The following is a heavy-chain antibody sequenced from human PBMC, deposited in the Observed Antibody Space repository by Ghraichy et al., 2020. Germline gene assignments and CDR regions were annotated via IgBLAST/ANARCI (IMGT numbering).Heavy chain of an antibody. J-gene: IGHJ4*02. Sequence: GGSLRLSCAASGFTFDDYAMHWVRQAPGKGLEWVSGISWNSGSIGYVDSVKGRFTISRDNAKNSLYLQMNSLRAEDTALYYCAKDMGSLHGYNYYDYWGQGTLVTVSS. CDR1: GFTFDDYA. CDR2: ISWNSGSI. D-gene: IGHD5-24*01. V-gene: IGHV3-9*01. CDR3: AKDMGSLHGYNYYDY.